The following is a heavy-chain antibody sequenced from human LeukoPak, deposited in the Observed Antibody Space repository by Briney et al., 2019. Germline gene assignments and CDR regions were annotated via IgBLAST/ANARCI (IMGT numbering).Heavy chain of an antibody. Sequence: VASVEVSCKASGGTVSRYAISWVRQAPGQGLEWMGGIIPISGSANYAQKFKGRVTISADESTSMAYMELSSLRSEDTAVYYCARSSGWSSAFDYWGQGTLVTVSS. J-gene: IGHJ4*02. CDR2: IIPISGSA. D-gene: IGHD6-19*01. CDR1: GGTVSRYA. CDR3: ARSSGWSSAFDY. V-gene: IGHV1-69*01.